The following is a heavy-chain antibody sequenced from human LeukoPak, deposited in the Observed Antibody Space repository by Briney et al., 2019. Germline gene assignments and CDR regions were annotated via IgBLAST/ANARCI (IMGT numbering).Heavy chain of an antibody. CDR1: GFTFSTYS. D-gene: IGHD1-1*01. Sequence: GGSLRLSCAASGFTFSTYSMNWVRQAPGRGLEWVSSITSSSIYIHYADSVKGRFTVSRDNAKNSLYLQMNSLRAEDTAVYYCARDQTTYLTTTEYKWFDPWGQGTLVTVSS. CDR3: ARDQTTYLTTTEYKWFDP. V-gene: IGHV3-21*01. J-gene: IGHJ5*02. CDR2: ITSSSIYI.